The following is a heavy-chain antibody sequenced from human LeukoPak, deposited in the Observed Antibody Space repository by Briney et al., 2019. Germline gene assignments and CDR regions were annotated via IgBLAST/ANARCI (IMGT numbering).Heavy chain of an antibody. CDR1: GYSISSGYY. Sequence: KSSETLSLTCTVSGYSISSGYYWTWIRQPPGKGLEWIGEINHSGSTNYNPSLKSRVTISVDTSKNQFSLKLTSVTAADTAVYYCARMVTNYYYYYMDVWGKGTTVTVPS. V-gene: IGHV4-38-2*02. J-gene: IGHJ6*03. CDR2: INHSGST. D-gene: IGHD5-18*01. CDR3: ARMVTNYYYYYMDV.